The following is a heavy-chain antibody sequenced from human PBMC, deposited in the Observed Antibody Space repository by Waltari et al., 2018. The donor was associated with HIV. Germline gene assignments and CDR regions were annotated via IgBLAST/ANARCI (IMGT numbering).Heavy chain of an antibody. J-gene: IGHJ4*02. Sequence: EVVLVESGGGLVQPGGSLRLSCVGSGFTFSHYWMNWVRQAPAKGLEWVATRKHDGNEKYYVDSVKGRFTISRDNAEKSVYLQMNSLTAEDTAVYYCARGWDYGDNYDYWGQGTLVIVSS. CDR2: RKHDGNEK. D-gene: IGHD4-17*01. V-gene: IGHV3-7*01. CDR1: GFTFSHYW. CDR3: ARGWDYGDNYDY.